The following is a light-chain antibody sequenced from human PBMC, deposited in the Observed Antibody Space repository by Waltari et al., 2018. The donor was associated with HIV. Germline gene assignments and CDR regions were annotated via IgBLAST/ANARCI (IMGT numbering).Light chain of an antibody. CDR1: QRISSW. CDR2: KAS. V-gene: IGKV1-5*03. J-gene: IGKJ1*01. CDR3: QQSRT. Sequence: EIQLTQSPSTLSASVGDRVTITCRASQRISSWLAWYQQKPGEAPKLLIYKASSLESGVPSGFSGSGSGTEFTLTISSLQPDDFATYYRQQSRTFGQGTKVDIK.